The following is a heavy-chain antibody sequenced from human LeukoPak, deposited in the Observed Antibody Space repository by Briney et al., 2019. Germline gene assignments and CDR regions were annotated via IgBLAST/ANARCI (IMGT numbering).Heavy chain of an antibody. CDR1: GGTFSNYA. CDR2: IIPILGIA. D-gene: IGHD6-13*01. V-gene: IGHV1-69*04. CDR3: ARGLERYSSRGYAFDI. Sequence: SVTVSFKASGGTFSNYAISWVGQAPGQGLEWMGRIIPILGIANYAQKFQGRVTITADKSTSTAYMELSSLRSEDTAVYYCARGLERYSSRGYAFDIWGQGTMVTVSS. J-gene: IGHJ3*02.